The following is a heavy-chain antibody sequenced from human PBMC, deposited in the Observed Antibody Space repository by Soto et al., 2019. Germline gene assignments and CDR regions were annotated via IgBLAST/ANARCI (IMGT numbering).Heavy chain of an antibody. J-gene: IGHJ4*02. CDR2: ISWNSDSI. Sequence: EAQLVESGGGFVQPGRSLRLSCVGSGFIFDDFAIHWVRQAPGKGLEWVSGISWNSDSIGYADSVKGRFTISRDNAKNSLFLEKNRPGGWDTAFDFCTKVGGVFRFWSGPLHFDLWGQGTLVTVSS. CDR1: GFIFDDFA. CDR3: TKVGGVFRFWSGPLHFDL. D-gene: IGHD3-3*01. V-gene: IGHV3-9*01.